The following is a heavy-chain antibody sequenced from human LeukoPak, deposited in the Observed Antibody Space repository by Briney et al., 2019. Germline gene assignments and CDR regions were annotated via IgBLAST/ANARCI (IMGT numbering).Heavy chain of an antibody. CDR3: ARDAYYSGSGIYSK. CDR1: GFTFSTYG. J-gene: IGHJ4*02. CDR2: IRFDGSNK. D-gene: IGHD3-10*01. Sequence: GGSLRLSCAASGFTFSTYGMHWVRQAPGKGLEWVAFIRFDGSNKYYADSVKGRFTISRDNSKNTLYLQMNSLRAEDTAVYYCARDAYYSGSGIYSKWGQGTLVTASS. V-gene: IGHV3-30*02.